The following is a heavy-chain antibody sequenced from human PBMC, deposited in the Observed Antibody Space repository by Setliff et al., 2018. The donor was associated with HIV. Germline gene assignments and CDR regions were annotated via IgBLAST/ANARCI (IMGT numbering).Heavy chain of an antibody. V-gene: IGHV1-18*01. CDR2: ISVYNGNT. Sequence: ASVKVSCKASTYTFSSYVINWVRQAPGQGLEWMGRISVYNGNTSYAQKLQGRVIMTTDTSTSTAYMELRSLRSDDTAMYYCSTQRDIVMVPGQGGFDIWAQGTMVTVSS. D-gene: IGHD2-2*01. J-gene: IGHJ3*02. CDR1: TYTFSSYV. CDR3: STQRDIVMVPGQGGFDI.